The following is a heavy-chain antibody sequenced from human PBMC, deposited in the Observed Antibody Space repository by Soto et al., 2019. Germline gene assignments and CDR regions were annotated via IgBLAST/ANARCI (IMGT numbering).Heavy chain of an antibody. V-gene: IGHV4-61*08. D-gene: IGHD6-19*01. CDR2: IYHSGST. J-gene: IGHJ4*02. CDR1: GGSISSGGYS. Sequence: SETLSLTCAFSGGSISSGGYSLSWIRQPPGKGLEWIGYIYHSGSTNYNPSLKSRVTISVDTSKNQVSLNLGSVTAADTAVYYCAQTHGWPGFDFWGQGILVTVSS. CDR3: AQTHGWPGFDF.